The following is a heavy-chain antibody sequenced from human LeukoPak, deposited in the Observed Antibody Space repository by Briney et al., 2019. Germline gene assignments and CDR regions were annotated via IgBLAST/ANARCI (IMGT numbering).Heavy chain of an antibody. CDR3: AKDLVYDSSGYSLFDY. CDR2: IYSGGST. V-gene: IGHV3-53*01. J-gene: IGHJ4*02. Sequence: GGSLRLSCAASGFTVNSNYMSWVRQAPGKGLEWVSVIYSGGSTYYADSVKGRFTISRDNSKNTLYLQMNSLRAEDTAVYYCAKDLVYDSSGYSLFDYWGQGTLVTVSS. D-gene: IGHD3-22*01. CDR1: GFTVNSNY.